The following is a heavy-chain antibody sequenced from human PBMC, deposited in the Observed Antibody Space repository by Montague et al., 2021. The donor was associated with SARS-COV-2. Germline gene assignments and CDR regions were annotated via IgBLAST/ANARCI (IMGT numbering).Heavy chain of an antibody. Sequence: SETLSLTCAVYGGSFNDYYWIGDITHRGNIKYNPSLQNRVTMSVDKSKNQFSLKLTSDTAADTATYYCASGQVTAFAILIVSPAADAFDSWGRGTTVTVSS. J-gene: IGHJ3*01. V-gene: IGHV4-34*01. CDR2: ITHRGNI. CDR3: ASGQVTAFAILIVSPAADAFDS. CDR1: GGSFNDYY. D-gene: IGHD2-21*01.